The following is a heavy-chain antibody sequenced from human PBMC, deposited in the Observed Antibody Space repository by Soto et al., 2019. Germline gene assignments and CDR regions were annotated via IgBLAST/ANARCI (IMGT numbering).Heavy chain of an antibody. D-gene: IGHD1-7*01. J-gene: IGHJ4*02. Sequence: LRRTLSLTCAVSGGSFTGNNWWTLVRQPPGQGLEWIGEIYRTGSTNYNPSLKSRVTISLDKSENQFSLKVTSLTAADTAVYYCASRDPGTSVDYWGQGTLVTVSS. CDR1: GGSFTGNNW. CDR2: IYRTGST. CDR3: ASRDPGTSVDY. V-gene: IGHV4-4*03.